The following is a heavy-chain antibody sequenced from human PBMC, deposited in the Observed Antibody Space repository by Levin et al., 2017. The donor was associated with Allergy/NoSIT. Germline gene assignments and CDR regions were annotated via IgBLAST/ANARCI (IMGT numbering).Heavy chain of an antibody. CDR2: ISSSSSYI. CDR3: ARDHLELVDY. J-gene: IGHJ4*02. D-gene: IGHD1-7*01. CDR1: GFTFSSYS. V-gene: IGHV3-21*01. Sequence: GESLKISCAASGFTFSSYSMNWVRQAPGKGLEWVSSISSSSSYIYYADSVKGRFTISRDNAKNSLYLQMNSLRAEDTAVYYCARDHLELVDYWGQGTLVTVSS.